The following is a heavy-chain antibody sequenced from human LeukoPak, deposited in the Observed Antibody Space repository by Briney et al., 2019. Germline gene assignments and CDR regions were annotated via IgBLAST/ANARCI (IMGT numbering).Heavy chain of an antibody. D-gene: IGHD3-22*01. CDR3: ARDKGEYYYDS. Sequence: ASVKVSCKASGYTFTSYDINWVRQATGQGLEWMGWMNPNSGGTNYAQKFQGWVTMTRDTSISTAYMELSRLRSDDTAVYYCARDKGEYYYDSWGQGTLVTVSS. J-gene: IGHJ4*02. CDR1: GYTFTSYD. CDR2: MNPNSGGT. V-gene: IGHV1-2*04.